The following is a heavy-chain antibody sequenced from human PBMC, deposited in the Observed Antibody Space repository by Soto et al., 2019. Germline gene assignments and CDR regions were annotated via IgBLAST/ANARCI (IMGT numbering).Heavy chain of an antibody. Sequence: EVQLVESGGGLVQPGRSLRLSCAVSGFTFDDYAMHWVRQPPGKGLEWVSSISWNSGDIAYADSVKGRFTISRDNAKNSLYLQMNSLTAEDTAVYYCAKQDPGGGDYVLDPWDQGTLVTVSS. CDR2: ISWNSGDI. CDR3: AKQDPGGGDYVLDP. D-gene: IGHD4-17*01. J-gene: IGHJ5*02. CDR1: GFTFDDYA. V-gene: IGHV3-9*01.